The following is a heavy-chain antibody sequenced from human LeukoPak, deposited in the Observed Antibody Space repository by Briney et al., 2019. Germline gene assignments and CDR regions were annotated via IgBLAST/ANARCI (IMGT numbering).Heavy chain of an antibody. V-gene: IGHV3-30*14. J-gene: IGHJ4*02. CDR1: GFTFSSYA. Sequence: GRSLRLSCAASGFTFSSYAMHWVRQAPGKGLEWVAVISYDGSNKYYADSVKGRFTISRDNSKNTLYLQMNSLRAEDTAVYYCARGGPRGYSYGLLDYWGQGTLVTVSS. D-gene: IGHD5-18*01. CDR2: ISYDGSNK. CDR3: ARGGPRGYSYGLLDY.